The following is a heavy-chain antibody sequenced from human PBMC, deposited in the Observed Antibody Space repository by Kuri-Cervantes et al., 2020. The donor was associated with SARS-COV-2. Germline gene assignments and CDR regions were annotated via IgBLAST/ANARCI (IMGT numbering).Heavy chain of an antibody. J-gene: IGHJ2*01. CDR2: INHSGST. D-gene: IGHD3-10*01. V-gene: IGHV4-34*01. CDR3: ARCCGEWLRYWYFDL. Sequence: SETLSLTCAVYGGSFSGYYWSWIRQPPGEGLEWIGEINHSGSTNYNPSLKRRVTISVDTSKNQFSLKLSSVTAADTAVYYCARCCGEWLRYWYFDLWGRGTLVTVSS. CDR1: GGSFSGYY.